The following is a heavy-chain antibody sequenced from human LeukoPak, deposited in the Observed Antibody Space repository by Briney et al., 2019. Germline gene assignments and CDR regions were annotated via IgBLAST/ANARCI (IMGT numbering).Heavy chain of an antibody. J-gene: IGHJ4*02. D-gene: IGHD3-10*01. CDR2: INHSGST. CDR1: GGSFSGYY. V-gene: IGHV4-34*01. Sequence: SETLSLTCAVYGGSFSGYYWSWIRQPPGKGLEWIGEINHSGSTNYNPSLKSRVTISVDTSKNQFSLKLSSVTAADTAVYYCARGAVNYYYGSGSNINFDYWGQGTLVTVSS. CDR3: ARGAVNYYYGSGSNINFDY.